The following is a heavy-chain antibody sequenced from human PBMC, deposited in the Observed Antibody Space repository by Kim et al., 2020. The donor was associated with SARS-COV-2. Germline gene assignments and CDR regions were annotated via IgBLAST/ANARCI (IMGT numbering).Heavy chain of an antibody. V-gene: IGHV5-51*01. CDR1: GYSFTSYW. Sequence: GESLKISCKGSGYSFTSYWIGWVRQMPGKGLEWMGIIYPGDSDTRYSPSFQGQVTISADKSISTAYLQWSSLKASDTAMYYCARLSPGSLKLRYFDWLNDYWGQGTLVTVSS. CDR2: IYPGDSDT. CDR3: ARLSPGSLKLRYFDWLNDY. J-gene: IGHJ4*02. D-gene: IGHD3-9*01.